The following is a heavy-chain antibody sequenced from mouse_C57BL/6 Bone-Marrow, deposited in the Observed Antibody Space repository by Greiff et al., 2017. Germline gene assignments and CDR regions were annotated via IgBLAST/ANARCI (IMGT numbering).Heavy chain of an antibody. J-gene: IGHJ2*01. D-gene: IGHD1-1*01. Sequence: QVQLQQPGAELVRPGTSVKLSCKASGYTFTSYWMHWVKQRPGQGLEWIGVIDPSDSYTNYNQKFKGKATLTVDTSSSTAYMQLSSLTSADSAVYYGAPITTVVVDYWGQGTTLTVSS. CDR2: IDPSDSYT. CDR3: APITTVVVDY. CDR1: GYTFTSYW. V-gene: IGHV1-59*01.